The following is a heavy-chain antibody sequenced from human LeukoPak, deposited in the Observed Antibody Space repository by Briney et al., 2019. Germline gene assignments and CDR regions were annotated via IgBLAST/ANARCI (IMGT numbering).Heavy chain of an antibody. CDR3: ARDSSSWYYWFDP. V-gene: IGHV1-69*05. D-gene: IGHD6-13*01. J-gene: IGHJ5*02. CDR1: GGSFSSEA. Sequence: GASVKVSCKAFGGSFSSEAISWVRQAPGQGLEWMGGIIPIFGTANYAQKFQGRVTITTDESTSTAYMELSSLRSEDTAVYYCARDSSSWYYWFDPWGQGTLVTVSS. CDR2: IIPIFGTA.